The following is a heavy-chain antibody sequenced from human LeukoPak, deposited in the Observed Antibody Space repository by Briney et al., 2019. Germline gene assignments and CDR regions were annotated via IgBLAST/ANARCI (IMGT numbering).Heavy chain of an antibody. V-gene: IGHV1-24*01. CDR1: GYTLTELS. D-gene: IGHD6-13*01. J-gene: IGHJ2*01. CDR3: ATEGGYSSTWVIGYFDL. Sequence: ASVKVSCKVSGYTLTELSMHWVRQAPGKGLEWMGGFDPEDGETIYAQKFQGRVTMTEDTSTDTAYMELSSLRSEDTAVYYCATEGGYSSTWVIGYFDLWGRGTLVTVSS. CDR2: FDPEDGET.